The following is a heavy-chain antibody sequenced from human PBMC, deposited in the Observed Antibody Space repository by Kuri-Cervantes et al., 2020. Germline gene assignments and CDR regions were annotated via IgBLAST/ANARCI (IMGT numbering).Heavy chain of an antibody. CDR2: ISSSSSTI. V-gene: IGHV3-48*04. Sequence: GESLKISCAASGFTFSSYSMNWVRQAPGKGLEWVSYISSSSSTIYYADSVKGRFTISRDNAKNSLYLQMNSLRAEDTAVYYCARLPRWGQGTLVTVSS. J-gene: IGHJ4*02. CDR3: ARLPR. CDR1: GFTFSSYS.